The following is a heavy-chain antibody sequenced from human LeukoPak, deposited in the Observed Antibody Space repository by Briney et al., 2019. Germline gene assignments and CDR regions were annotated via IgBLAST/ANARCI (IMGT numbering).Heavy chain of an antibody. Sequence: SQTLSLTRAVSSYSLSSGYYWGWIRQPPGKGLEGIGSIYHSGSTYYNPSPKRRDPISVDTSQNHLSLTLRSGTSADRRVYFCGGNSVGATAYGGWGTRATVS. D-gene: IGHD1-26*01. V-gene: IGHV4-38-2*01. J-gene: IGHJ4*02. CDR3: GGNSVGATAY. CDR1: SYSLSSGYY. CDR2: IYHSGST.